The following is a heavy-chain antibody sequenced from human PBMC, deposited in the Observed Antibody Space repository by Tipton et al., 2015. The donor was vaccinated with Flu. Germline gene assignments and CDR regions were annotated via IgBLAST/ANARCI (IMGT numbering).Heavy chain of an antibody. V-gene: IGHV4-38-2*02. CDR1: GDSIRNDYF. CDR3: ARDPSLGMPDYFDY. D-gene: IGHD2-2*01. J-gene: IGHJ4*02. Sequence: TLSLTCAVSGDSIRNDYFWGWIRQPPGKGLEWIATIHRSGSTNYNPSLKSRVTISVDTSKKQFSLQLRSVTAADTAVYYCARDPSLGMPDYFDYWGQGTLVTVSS. CDR2: IHRSGST.